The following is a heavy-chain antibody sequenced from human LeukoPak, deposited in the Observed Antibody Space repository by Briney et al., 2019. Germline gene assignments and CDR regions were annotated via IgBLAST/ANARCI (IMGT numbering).Heavy chain of an antibody. D-gene: IGHD3-9*01. V-gene: IGHV3-23*01. CDR2: ISGSGGST. J-gene: IGHJ4*02. CDR3: ARDGDYDILTGTYYFDY. CDR1: GFTFSSYA. Sequence: GGSLRLSCAASGFTFSSYAMSWVRQAPGKGLEWVSAISGSGGSTYYADSVKGRFTISRDNSKNTLYLQMNSLRAEDTAVYYCARDGDYDILTGTYYFDYWGQGTLVTVSS.